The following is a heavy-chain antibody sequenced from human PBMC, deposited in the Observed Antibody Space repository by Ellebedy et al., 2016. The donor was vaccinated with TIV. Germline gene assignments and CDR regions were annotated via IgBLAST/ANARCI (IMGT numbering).Heavy chain of an antibody. CDR1: GFTFSSFS. J-gene: IGHJ3*02. Sequence: PGGSLRLSCSASGFTFSSFSMNWVRQAPGKGLEWASYIPRDSDAMSYADSVKGRFTISRDNAKNSLYLQMNSLRDADTAVYYCVRDLHWAFDIWGQGTVVTVSS. CDR3: VRDLHWAFDI. V-gene: IGHV3-48*02. D-gene: IGHD1-1*01. CDR2: IPRDSDAM.